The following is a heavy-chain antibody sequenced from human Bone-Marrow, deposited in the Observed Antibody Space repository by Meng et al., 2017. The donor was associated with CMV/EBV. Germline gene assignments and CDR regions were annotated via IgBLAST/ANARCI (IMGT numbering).Heavy chain of an antibody. V-gene: IGHV4-39*07. CDR2: IYYSGST. Sequence: SETLSLTCTVSGDSISSRSYYWGWIRQPPGKGLEWIGTIYYSGSTYYNPSLKSRVTISVDTSKNQFSLKLSSVTAADTAVYYCASNLEMATIWDYYYGMDVWGQGTTVTVSS. CDR3: ASNLEMATIWDYYYGMDV. J-gene: IGHJ6*02. CDR1: GDSISSRSYY. D-gene: IGHD5-24*01.